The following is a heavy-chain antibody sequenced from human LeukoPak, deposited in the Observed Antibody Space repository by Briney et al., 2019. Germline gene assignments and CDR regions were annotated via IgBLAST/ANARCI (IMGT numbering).Heavy chain of an antibody. CDR2: INHSGST. J-gene: IGHJ4*02. CDR3: ARRGDGYNVDY. CDR1: GGSFSGYY. V-gene: IGHV4-34*01. Sequence: SETLSLTCAVYGGSFSGYYWSWIRQPPGKGLEWIGEINHSGSTNYNPSLKSRVTISVDTSKNQFSLKLYSVTAADTAVYYCARRGDGYNVDYWGQGILVTVSS. D-gene: IGHD5-24*01.